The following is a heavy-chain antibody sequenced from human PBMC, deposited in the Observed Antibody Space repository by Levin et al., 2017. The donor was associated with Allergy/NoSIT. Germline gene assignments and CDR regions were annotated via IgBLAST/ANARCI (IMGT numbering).Heavy chain of an antibody. J-gene: IGHJ2*01. V-gene: IGHV3-72*01. D-gene: IGHD6-13*01. CDR1: GFTFSDHY. Sequence: GGSLRLSCAASGFTFSDHYMDWVRQAPGKGLEWVGRIRNKANSDTTEYAASVKGRFAISRDDSENLLYLQMNSLKTEDTAVYYCSKLAYWYFELWGRGTLVTVSS. CDR2: IRNKANSDTT. CDR3: SKLAYWYFEL.